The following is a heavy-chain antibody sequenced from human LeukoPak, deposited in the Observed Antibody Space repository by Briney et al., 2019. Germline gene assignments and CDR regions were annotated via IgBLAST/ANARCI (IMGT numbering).Heavy chain of an antibody. V-gene: IGHV3-21*01. CDR3: AREGDSSGYYLDY. CDR2: ISSSSSYI. CDR1: GFTFSSYS. D-gene: IGHD3-22*01. J-gene: IGHJ4*02. Sequence: PGGSLRLSCAASGFTFSSYSMNWVCQAPGKGLEWVSSISSSSSYIYYADSVKGRFTISRDNAKNSLYLQMNSLKVEDTAVYYCAREGDSSGYYLDYWGRGTLVTVSS.